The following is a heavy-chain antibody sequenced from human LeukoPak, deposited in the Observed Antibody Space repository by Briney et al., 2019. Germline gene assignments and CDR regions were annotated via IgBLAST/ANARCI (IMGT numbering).Heavy chain of an antibody. D-gene: IGHD6-13*01. CDR3: AGVSRIAAAQNWLEP. CDR2: IYTSGST. V-gene: IGHV4-4*09. J-gene: IGHJ5*02. CDR1: GGSISSYY. Sequence: SETLSLTCTVSGGSISSYYWSWIPQPPGKGLEWIRYIYTSGSTNYNPSLKSRVTISVDTSKNQFSLKLSSVTAADTAVYYCAGVSRIAAAQNWLEPWGQGTLVTVSS.